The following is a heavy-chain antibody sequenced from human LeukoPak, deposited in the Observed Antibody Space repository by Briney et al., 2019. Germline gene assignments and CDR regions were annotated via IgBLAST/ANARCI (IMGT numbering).Heavy chain of an antibody. CDR2: IIPIFGTA. J-gene: IGHJ6*03. CDR3: ARAPLYCSSTSCYTRDYYYYYYMDA. CDR1: GGTFSSYA. V-gene: IGHV1-69*01. Sequence: SVKVSCKASGGTFSSYAISWVRQAPGQGLEWMGGIIPIFGTANYAQKFQGRVTITADESTSTAYMELGSLRSEDTAVYYCARAPLYCSSTSCYTRDYYYYYYMDAWGKGTTVTVSS. D-gene: IGHD2-2*02.